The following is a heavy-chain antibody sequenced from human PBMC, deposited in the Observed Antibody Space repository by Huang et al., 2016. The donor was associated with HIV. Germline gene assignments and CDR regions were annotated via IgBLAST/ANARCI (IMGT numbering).Heavy chain of an antibody. CDR3: AKERYSYGYYFDY. CDR2: ISYDGSNK. Sequence: QVQLVESGGGVVQPGRSLRLSCAASGFTFSSYGMHWVRQAPGKGVGWVAVISYDGSNKYYADSVKGRFTISRDISKNTLYLQMNSLRAEDTAVYYCAKERYSYGYYFDYWGQGTLVTVSS. V-gene: IGHV3-30*18. J-gene: IGHJ4*02. CDR1: GFTFSSYG. D-gene: IGHD5-18*01.